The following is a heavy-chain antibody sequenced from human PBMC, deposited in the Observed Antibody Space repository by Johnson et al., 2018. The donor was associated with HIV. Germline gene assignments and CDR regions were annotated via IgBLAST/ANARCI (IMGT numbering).Heavy chain of an antibody. CDR2: ISWNSGSI. CDR3: AKEAGALRMIVVGTDAFDI. Sequence: VQLVESGGGLVQPGRSLRLSCAASGFTFDDYAMHWVRQAPGKGLEWVSGISWNSGSIGYADSVKGRFTISRDNAKNSLYLQMNSLRAEDTALYYCAKEAGALRMIVVGTDAFDIWGQGTMVTVSS. D-gene: IGHD3-22*01. CDR1: GFTFDDYA. J-gene: IGHJ3*02. V-gene: IGHV3-9*01.